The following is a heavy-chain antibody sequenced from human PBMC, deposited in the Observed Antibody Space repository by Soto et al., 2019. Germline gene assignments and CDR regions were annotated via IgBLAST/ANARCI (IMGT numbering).Heavy chain of an antibody. CDR1: GGSVSSGSYY. V-gene: IGHV4-61*01. CDR2: IYYGGST. Sequence: SETLSLTCTVSGGSVSSGSYYWSWIRQPPGKGLEWIGYIYYGGSTNYNPSLKSRVTISVDTSKNQFSLKLSSVTAADTAVYYCARFQKITIFGVVKAFDYWGQGTLVTVSS. J-gene: IGHJ4*02. D-gene: IGHD3-3*01. CDR3: ARFQKITIFGVVKAFDY.